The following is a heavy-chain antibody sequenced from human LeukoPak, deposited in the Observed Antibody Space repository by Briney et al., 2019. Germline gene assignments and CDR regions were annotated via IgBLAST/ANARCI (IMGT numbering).Heavy chain of an antibody. D-gene: IGHD6-13*01. CDR3: AKEGLIYSSSGGYFDY. V-gene: IGHV3-43D*03. J-gene: IGHJ4*02. Sequence: GGSLRLSCAASGFTFDDYAMHWVRQAPGKGLEWVSLISWGGGSTYYADSVKGRFTISRDNSKNSLYLQMNSLRAEDTALYYCAKEGLIYSSSGGYFDYWGQGTLVTVSS. CDR1: GFTFDDYA. CDR2: ISWGGGST.